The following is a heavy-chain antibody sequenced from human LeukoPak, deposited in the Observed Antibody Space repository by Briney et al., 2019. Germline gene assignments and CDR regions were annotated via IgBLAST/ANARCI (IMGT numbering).Heavy chain of an antibody. D-gene: IGHD3-3*01. V-gene: IGHV4-4*07. Sequence: SETLSLTCTVSGGSISSYYWSWVRQPAGKGLEWIGRIYTSGSTNYNPSLKSRVTMSVDTSKNQFSLKLSSVTAADTAVYYCARVPGYDFWSGYPDLFDIWGQGTMVTVSS. CDR2: IYTSGST. CDR1: GGSISSYY. CDR3: ARVPGYDFWSGYPDLFDI. J-gene: IGHJ3*02.